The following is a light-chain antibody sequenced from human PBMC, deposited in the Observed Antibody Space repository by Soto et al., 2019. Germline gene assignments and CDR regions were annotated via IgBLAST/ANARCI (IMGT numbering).Light chain of an antibody. CDR3: QQYYSTPHT. CDR2: WAS. Sequence: DIVMTQSPDSLAVSLGERATINCKSSQSVLYSSNNKNYLAWYQQKPGQPPKLLIYWASTRESGVPDRFSGSGSGTDCTLTISRLQAEDLAVYYCQQYYSTPHTFGQGTKLEIK. J-gene: IGKJ2*01. V-gene: IGKV4-1*01. CDR1: QSVLYSSNNKNY.